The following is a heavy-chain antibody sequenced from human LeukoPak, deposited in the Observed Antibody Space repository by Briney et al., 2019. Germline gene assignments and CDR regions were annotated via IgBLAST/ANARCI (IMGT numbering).Heavy chain of an antibody. D-gene: IGHD1-1*01. CDR1: GGSFSGYY. CDR3: ARGLSGRALEYYYYYYMDV. J-gene: IGHJ6*03. CDR2: INHSGST. V-gene: IGHV4-34*01. Sequence: PSETLSLTCAVYGGSFSGYYWSWIRQPPGKGLEWIGEINHSGSTNYNPSLKSRVTISVDTSKNQFPLKLSSVTAADTAVYYCARGLSGRALEYYYYYYMDVWGKGTTVTVSS.